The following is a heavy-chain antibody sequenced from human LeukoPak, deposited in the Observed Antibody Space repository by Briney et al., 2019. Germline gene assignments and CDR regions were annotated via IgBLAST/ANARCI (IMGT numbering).Heavy chain of an antibody. D-gene: IGHD5-18*01. Sequence: PSETLSLTCTVSGGSISSSSYYWGWIRQPPGKGLEWIGSIYYSGSTYYNPSLKSRVTISVDTSKNQFSLKLSSVTAADTAVYYCVRGSYGPGHDYWGQGTLVTVSS. CDR1: GGSISSSSYY. J-gene: IGHJ4*02. V-gene: IGHV4-39*07. CDR3: VRGSYGPGHDY. CDR2: IYYSGST.